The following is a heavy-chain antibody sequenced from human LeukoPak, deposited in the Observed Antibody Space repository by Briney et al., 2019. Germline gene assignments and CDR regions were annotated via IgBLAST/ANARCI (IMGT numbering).Heavy chain of an antibody. J-gene: IGHJ3*02. CDR3: ARDWIPPLPDAFDI. D-gene: IGHD1-26*01. CDR2: IKQDGSEK. Sequence: GGSLRLSCAASGFTFSSYWMSWVRQAPGKGLEWVANIKQDGSEKYYVNSVKGRFTISRDNAKNSLYLQMNSLRAEDTAVYYCARDWIPPLPDAFDIWGQGAMVTVSS. V-gene: IGHV3-7*01. CDR1: GFTFSSYW.